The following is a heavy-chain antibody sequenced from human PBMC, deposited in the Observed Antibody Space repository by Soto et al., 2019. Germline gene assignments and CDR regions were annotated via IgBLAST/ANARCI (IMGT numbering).Heavy chain of an antibody. D-gene: IGHD3-22*01. Sequence: QVQLQESGPGLVKPSQTLFLTCTVSGGSISSGGYYWSWIRQHPGKGLEWIGYIYYSGSTYYNPSLKSRVTISVDTSKNQFSLKLSSVTAADTAVYYCARVNDSSGYYGDWFDPWGQGTLVTVSS. J-gene: IGHJ5*02. CDR2: IYYSGST. CDR3: ARVNDSSGYYGDWFDP. CDR1: GGSISSGGYY. V-gene: IGHV4-31*03.